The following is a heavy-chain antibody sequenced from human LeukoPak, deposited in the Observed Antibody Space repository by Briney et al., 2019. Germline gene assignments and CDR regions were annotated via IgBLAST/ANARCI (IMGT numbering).Heavy chain of an antibody. CDR3: ARGHYGWDV. CDR2: ISTSGDNT. J-gene: IGHJ6*02. CDR1: GFTFSDYL. Sequence: PGGSLTLFRSACGFTFSDYLLTWIRLAPGKGLEWISYISTSGDNTNYADSVMRRYTMSRNNARNSLYLQMSSLRDEGTAVYYCARGHYGWDVWGQGTTVTVSS. V-gene: IGHV3-11*05.